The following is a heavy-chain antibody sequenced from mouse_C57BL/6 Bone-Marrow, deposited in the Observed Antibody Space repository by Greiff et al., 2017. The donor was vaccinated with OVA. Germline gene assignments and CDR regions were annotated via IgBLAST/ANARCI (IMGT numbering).Heavy chain of an antibody. CDR2: IDPSNSYI. CDR1: GYTFTSFW. J-gene: IGHJ3*01. CDR3: TRSAGRGTWFAY. V-gene: IGHV1-69*01. D-gene: IGHD3-3*01. Sequence: QVQLKQPGAELVMPGASVKLSCKASGYTFTSFWMHWVKQRPGQGLEWIGEIDPSNSYINYNQKFKGKSTLTVDKSSSTAYMQLSSLTSEDSAVYYCTRSAGRGTWFAYWGQGTLVNVSA.